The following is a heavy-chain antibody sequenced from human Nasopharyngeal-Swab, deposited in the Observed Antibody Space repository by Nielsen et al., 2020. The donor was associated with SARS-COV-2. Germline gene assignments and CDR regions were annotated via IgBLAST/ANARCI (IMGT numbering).Heavy chain of an antibody. V-gene: IGHV1-69*06. CDR1: GGTFSSYA. Sequence: SVKVSCKASGGTFSSYAISWVRQAPGQGLEWMGGIIPIFGTANYAQKFQGRVTITADKSTSTAYMELSSLRSEDTAVYYCASPARGYSSSWYEFDYWGQGTLVTVSS. D-gene: IGHD6-13*01. J-gene: IGHJ4*02. CDR3: ASPARGYSSSWYEFDY. CDR2: IIPIFGTA.